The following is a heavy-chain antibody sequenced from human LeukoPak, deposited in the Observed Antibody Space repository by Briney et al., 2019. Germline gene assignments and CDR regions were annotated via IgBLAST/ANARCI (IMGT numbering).Heavy chain of an antibody. J-gene: IGHJ4*02. CDR3: ASRKGYCSGGSCDDY. V-gene: IGHV4-4*02. Sequence: SETLSLTCAVSGGSISSSNWWSWVRQPPGKGLEWIGEIYHSGSTNYNPSLKSRVTISVDKSKNQFSLKLSSVTAADTAVYYCASRKGYCSGGSCDDYWGQGTLVTVPS. CDR1: GGSISSSNW. D-gene: IGHD2-15*01. CDR2: IYHSGST.